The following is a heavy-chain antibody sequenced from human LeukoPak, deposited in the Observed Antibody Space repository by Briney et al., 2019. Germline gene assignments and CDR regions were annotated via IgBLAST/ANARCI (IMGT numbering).Heavy chain of an antibody. V-gene: IGHV3-21*01. CDR2: ISTSSSYI. D-gene: IGHD3-10*01. Sequence: GGSLRLSCAASGFTFSSYSMNWVRQAPGKGLEWVSFISTSSSYIHNADSVKGRFTISRDNAENSLYLQMNSLRAEDTAVYYCAREPYYYGSGSYGSLDYWGQGTLVTVSS. CDR1: GFTFSSYS. CDR3: AREPYYYGSGSYGSLDY. J-gene: IGHJ4*02.